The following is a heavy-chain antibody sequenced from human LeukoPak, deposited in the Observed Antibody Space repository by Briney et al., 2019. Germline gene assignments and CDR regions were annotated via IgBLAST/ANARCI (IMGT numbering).Heavy chain of an antibody. D-gene: IGHD3-16*01. CDR1: GFTFSSYG. Sequence: PGRSLRLSCAASGFTFSSYGMHWVRQAPGKGLEWVAVISYDGSNKYYADSVKGRFTISRDNSKNTLYLQMNSLRAEDTAVYYCAKDLEGGVDYWGQGTLVTVSS. CDR2: ISYDGSNK. V-gene: IGHV3-30*18. CDR3: AKDLEGGVDY. J-gene: IGHJ4*02.